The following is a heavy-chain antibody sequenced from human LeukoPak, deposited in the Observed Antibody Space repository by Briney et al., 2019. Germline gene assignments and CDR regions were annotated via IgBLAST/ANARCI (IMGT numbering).Heavy chain of an antibody. V-gene: IGHV4-61*02. Sequence: SQTLSLTCTVSGGSISSGSYYWSWIRQPAGKGLEWIGRIYTSGSTNYNPSLKSRVTISVDTSKNQFSLKLSSVTAADTAVYYCAREEANDYVWGSYRSTFDYWGQGTLVTVSS. D-gene: IGHD3-16*02. CDR1: GGSISSGSYY. CDR2: IYTSGST. CDR3: AREEANDYVWGSYRSTFDY. J-gene: IGHJ4*02.